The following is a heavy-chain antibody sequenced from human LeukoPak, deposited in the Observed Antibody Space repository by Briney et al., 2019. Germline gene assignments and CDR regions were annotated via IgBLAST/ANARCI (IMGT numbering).Heavy chain of an antibody. D-gene: IGHD3-10*01. CDR3: ARDRYGSGSYYNWYFDL. J-gene: IGHJ2*01. Sequence: GGSLRLSCAASGFIFSDYYMSWIRQAPGKGLEWGSYISSSGSTIYQADSVKGRFTISRDNAKNSLYLQMNSLRAEDTAVYYCARDRYGSGSYYNWYFDLWGRGTLVTVSS. CDR1: GFIFSDYY. CDR2: ISSSGSTI. V-gene: IGHV3-11*01.